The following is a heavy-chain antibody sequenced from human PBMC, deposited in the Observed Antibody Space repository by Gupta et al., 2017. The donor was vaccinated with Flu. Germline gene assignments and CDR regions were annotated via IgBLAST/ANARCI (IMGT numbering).Heavy chain of an antibody. CDR1: STNSYY. CDR3: ARERSAWPNRLDP. J-gene: IGHJ5*02. V-gene: IGHV4-39*02. Sequence: STNSYYWGWIRQPPGKGLEWIASVDYSGSTYYNPSLKSRVTIALDTSENQFSLKLYSVTAADTAVYYCARERSAWPNRLDPWGQGTLVTVSS. D-gene: IGHD6-19*01. CDR2: VDYSGST.